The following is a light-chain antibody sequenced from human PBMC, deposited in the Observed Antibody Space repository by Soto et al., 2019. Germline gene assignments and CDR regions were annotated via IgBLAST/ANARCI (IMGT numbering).Light chain of an antibody. J-gene: IGKJ4*01. Sequence: DIQMTQSPSSLSASVGDRVSITCRASHHISTYLNWYQQRPGKAPRLLIYDASNLQIGVPSRFSGSGSGTEFTLTITSLQPEDIATYFCQQYENVQLTLSGGTKVDIK. CDR2: DAS. V-gene: IGKV1-33*01. CDR3: QQYENVQLT. CDR1: HHISTY.